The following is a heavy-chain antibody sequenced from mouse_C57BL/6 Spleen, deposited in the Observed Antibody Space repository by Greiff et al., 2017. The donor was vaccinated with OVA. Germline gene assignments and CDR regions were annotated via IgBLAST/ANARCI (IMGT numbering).Heavy chain of an antibody. CDR2: ISDGGSYT. CDR3: ARDHDYDGAY. V-gene: IGHV5-4*01. J-gene: IGHJ3*01. Sequence: EVMLVESGGGLVKPGGSLKLSCAASGFTFSSYAMSWVRQTPEKRLEWVATISDGGSYTYYPDNVKGRFTISRDNAKNNLYLQMSHLKSEDTAMYYCARDHDYDGAYWGQGTLVTVSA. D-gene: IGHD2-4*01. CDR1: GFTFSSYA.